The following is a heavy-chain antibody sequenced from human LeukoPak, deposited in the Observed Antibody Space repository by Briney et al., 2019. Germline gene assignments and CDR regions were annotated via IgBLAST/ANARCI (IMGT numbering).Heavy chain of an antibody. J-gene: IGHJ4*02. V-gene: IGHV3-30-3*01. Sequence: GGSLRLSCAASGFTFDDYTMHWVRQAPGKGLEWVAVISYDGSNKYYADSVKGRFTISRDNSKNTLYLQMNSLRAEDTAVYYCARDQGDYSDYFDYWGQGTLVTVSS. CDR2: ISYDGSNK. D-gene: IGHD4-11*01. CDR1: GFTFDDYT. CDR3: ARDQGDYSDYFDY.